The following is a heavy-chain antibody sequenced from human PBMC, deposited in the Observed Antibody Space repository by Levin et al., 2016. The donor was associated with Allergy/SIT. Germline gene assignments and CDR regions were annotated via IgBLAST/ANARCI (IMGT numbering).Heavy chain of an antibody. D-gene: IGHD3-10*01. Sequence: VRQMPGKGLEWVSSISSSSSSYIYYADSVKGRFTISRDNAKNSLYLQMNSLRAEDTAVYYCARDEDYGSGSPLIYYYYYMDVWGKGTTVTVSS. CDR3: ARDEDYGSGSPLIYYYYYMDV. J-gene: IGHJ6*03. V-gene: IGHV3-21*01. CDR2: ISSSSSSYI.